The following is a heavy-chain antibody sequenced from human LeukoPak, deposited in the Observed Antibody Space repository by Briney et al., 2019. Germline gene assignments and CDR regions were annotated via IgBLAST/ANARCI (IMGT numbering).Heavy chain of an antibody. D-gene: IGHD4-11*01. CDR1: GFPFRSYR. Sequence: GGSLRLSCGASGFPFRSYRVAWVREARGGGVEWVASIKQDGGETFYVDSVKGRYPISRDNAKNSLYLQMNSLRAEDTAVYYCTREGHSNYNYWGQGTLVTVSS. CDR2: IKQDGGET. J-gene: IGHJ4*02. V-gene: IGHV3-7*01. CDR3: TREGHSNYNY.